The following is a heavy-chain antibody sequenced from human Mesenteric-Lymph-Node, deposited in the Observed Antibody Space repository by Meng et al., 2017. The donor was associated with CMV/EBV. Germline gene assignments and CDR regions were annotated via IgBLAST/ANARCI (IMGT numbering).Heavy chain of an antibody. J-gene: IGHJ4*02. Sequence: GESLKISCAASGFTFSSYEMNWVRQSPGKGLEWVSYISSSGSDMYYADSVKGRFTISRDNSKNTLYLQMNSLRAEDTAVYYCAKDLGDSGSHSPGWGQGTLVTVSS. CDR1: GFTFSSYE. V-gene: IGHV3-48*03. CDR3: AKDLGDSGSHSPG. D-gene: IGHD1-26*01. CDR2: ISSSGSDM.